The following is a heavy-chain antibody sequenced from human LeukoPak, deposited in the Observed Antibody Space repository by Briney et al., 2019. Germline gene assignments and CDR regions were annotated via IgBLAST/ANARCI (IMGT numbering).Heavy chain of an antibody. D-gene: IGHD4-17*01. CDR3: ARDRRLGDYNDAFDI. CDR2: ISSSSSYI. J-gene: IGHJ3*02. V-gene: IGHV3-21*01. Sequence: GESLKISCAASGFTFSSYSMNWVRQAPGKGLEWVSSISSSSSYIYYADSVKGRFTISRDNAKNSLYLQMNSLRAEDTAVYYCARDRRLGDYNDAFDIWGQGTMVTVSS. CDR1: GFTFSSYS.